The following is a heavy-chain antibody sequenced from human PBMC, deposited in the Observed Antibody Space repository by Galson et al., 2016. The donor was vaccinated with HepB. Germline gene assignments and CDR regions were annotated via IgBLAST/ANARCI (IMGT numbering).Heavy chain of an antibody. CDR3: ARGHWEPPDY. CDR1: GYNISSYG. CDR2: ISGYNGNT. D-gene: IGHD1-26*01. Sequence: SVKVSCKASGYNISSYGITWVRQAPGQGLEWMGWISGYNGNTNYARKLRDRITMTSDTSTNTAYMELRSLKSDDTAIYYCARGHWEPPDYWGQGALVTVSS. J-gene: IGHJ4*02. V-gene: IGHV1-18*01.